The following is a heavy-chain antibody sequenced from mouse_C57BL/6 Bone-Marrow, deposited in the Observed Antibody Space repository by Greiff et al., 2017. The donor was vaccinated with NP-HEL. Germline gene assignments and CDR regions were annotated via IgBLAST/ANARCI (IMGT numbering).Heavy chain of an antibody. Sequence: QVQLQQSGAELMKPGASVKLSCKASGYTFTGYWIDWVKQRPGQGLEWIGEIYPRSGSTNYNEKFKGKATLTADKSSNPAYLQLSSLTTEDSAIYCCAREEFSVDFAYWGQGTMVTVSA. CDR3: AREEFSVDFAY. J-gene: IGHJ3*01. CDR1: GYTFTGYW. D-gene: IGHD6-2*01. V-gene: IGHV1-9*01. CDR2: IYPRSGST.